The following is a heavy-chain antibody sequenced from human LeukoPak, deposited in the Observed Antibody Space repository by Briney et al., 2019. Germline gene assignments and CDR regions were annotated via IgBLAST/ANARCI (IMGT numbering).Heavy chain of an antibody. CDR2: IYYSGST. V-gene: IGHV4-59*12. J-gene: IGHJ6*03. D-gene: IGHD5-12*01. CDR1: GGSISSYY. Sequence: SETLSLTCTVSGGSISSYYWSWIRQPPGKGLEWIGYIYYSGSTNYNPSLKSRVTISVDTSKNQFSLKLSSVTAADTAVYYCARDRGGYDFFGASGYYYYYYYMDVWGKGTTVTISS. CDR3: ARDRGGYDFFGASGYYYYYYYMDV.